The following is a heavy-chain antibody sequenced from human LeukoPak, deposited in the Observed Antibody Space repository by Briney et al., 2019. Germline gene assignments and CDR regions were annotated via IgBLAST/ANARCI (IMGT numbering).Heavy chain of an antibody. CDR2: IRFDGTTK. CDR3: ARGATAMVSFYFDY. J-gene: IGHJ4*02. V-gene: IGHV3-30*02. Sequence: GGSLRLSCAASGFAFSSYSMSWVRQAPGRGLEWVAFIRFDGTTKYYAQSVRGRFTISRDNSKNTLYLQMNSLSPEDTAVYYCARGATAMVSFYFDYWGQGTLVTVSS. D-gene: IGHD5-18*01. CDR1: GFAFSSYS.